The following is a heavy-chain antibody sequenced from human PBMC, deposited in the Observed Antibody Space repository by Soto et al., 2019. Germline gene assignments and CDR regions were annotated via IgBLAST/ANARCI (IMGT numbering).Heavy chain of an antibody. CDR3: ARDRGYFDF. Sequence: EVQLVESGGGLVQPGGSLRLSCAASGFTFSSYWMSWVRQAPGKGLEWVANIKQDGSERYYVDSVKGRFTISRDNARNSLYLQMNSLRVEDTAIYYCARDRGYFDFWGQGTLVTVSS. V-gene: IGHV3-7*01. D-gene: IGHD3-10*01. CDR1: GFTFSSYW. CDR2: IKQDGSER. J-gene: IGHJ4*02.